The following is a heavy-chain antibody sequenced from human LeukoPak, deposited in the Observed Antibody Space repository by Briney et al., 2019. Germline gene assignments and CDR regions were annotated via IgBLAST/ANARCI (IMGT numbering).Heavy chain of an antibody. CDR1: GGSISSYY. V-gene: IGHV4-59*01. Sequence: SETLSLTCTVSGGSISSYYWSWIRQPPGKGLEWIGYIFYSGSTNYNPSLKSRVTISVDTSKNHFSLKLSSVTAADTAVYYCARAQCDWGRGANCDIEGNNYFDYWGQGTLVTVSS. J-gene: IGHJ4*02. CDR3: ARAQCDWGRGANCDIEGNNYFDY. D-gene: IGHD4/OR15-4a*01. CDR2: IFYSGST.